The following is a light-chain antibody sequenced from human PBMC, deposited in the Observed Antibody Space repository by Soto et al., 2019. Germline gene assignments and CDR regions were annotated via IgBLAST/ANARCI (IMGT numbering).Light chain of an antibody. CDR3: QQYFSLPVT. V-gene: IGKV3D-20*02. Sequence: EMVLTQSPVALSFSPGDRATLSCRASQSLGSGYLAWYQQKPGQAPRLLIYDATSGATGIPDRFSGSGSGTDFTLTIRRLEPEDFAVYYCQQYFSLPVTFGQGTKVEVK. CDR1: QSLGSGY. CDR2: DAT. J-gene: IGKJ1*01.